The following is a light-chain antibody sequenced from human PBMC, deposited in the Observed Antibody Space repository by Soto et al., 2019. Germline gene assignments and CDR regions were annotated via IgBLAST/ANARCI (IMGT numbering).Light chain of an antibody. CDR1: SSDVGGYNY. Sequence: QSALTQPRSVSGSPGQSVTISCTGTSSDVGGYNYVSWYQQHPGKAPKLMISDVSKRPSGVPDRFSGSKSGNTASLTISGLQAEDEADYYCCSYAGRYIFDVVFGGGTKLTVL. CDR3: CSYAGRYIFDVV. CDR2: DVS. V-gene: IGLV2-11*01. J-gene: IGLJ2*01.